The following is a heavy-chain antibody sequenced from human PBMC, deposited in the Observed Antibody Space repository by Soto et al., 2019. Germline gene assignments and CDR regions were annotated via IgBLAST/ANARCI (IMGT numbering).Heavy chain of an antibody. D-gene: IGHD3-16*01. J-gene: IGHJ6*02. Sequence: HPGGSLRLSCTASGFTFGDYAMSWFRQAPGKGLEWVGFIRSKAYGGTTEYAASVKGRFTISRDDSKSIAYLQMNSLKTEDTAVYYCALGGKRLDYYYGMDVWGQGXTVTVSS. CDR3: ALGGKRLDYYYGMDV. V-gene: IGHV3-49*03. CDR2: IRSKAYGGTT. CDR1: GFTFGDYA.